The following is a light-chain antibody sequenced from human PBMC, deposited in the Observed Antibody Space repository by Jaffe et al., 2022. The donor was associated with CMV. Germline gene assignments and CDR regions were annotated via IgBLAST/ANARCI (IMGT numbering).Light chain of an antibody. V-gene: IGLV3-25*03. CDR2: KDT. J-gene: IGLJ2*01. CDR3: QSTNNSNPYIMF. Sequence: SSGLTQPPSVSVSPGQTARIPCSGEDLPQQYAYWYQQKPGQAPVLIISKDTERTSEIPERFSGSTSGTTVTLTISGVQAEDEADYYCQSTNNSNPYIMFFGGGTKLTVL. CDR1: DLPQQY.